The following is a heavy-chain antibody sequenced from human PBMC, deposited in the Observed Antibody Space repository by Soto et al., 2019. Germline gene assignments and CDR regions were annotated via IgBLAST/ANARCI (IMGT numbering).Heavy chain of an antibody. CDR3: ASFGPCTDGTCALDN. D-gene: IGHD2-8*01. CDR2: IYFTGST. CDR1: GGSISSYY. J-gene: IGHJ4*01. V-gene: IGHV4-59*12. Sequence: PSETLSLPCTVAGGSISSYYWSWIRQPPGKGLEWIGYIYFTGSTNYNPSLRSRVTKAVDTSKHQFSLKLTSVTAAASAVYYCASFGPCTDGTCALDNCGHRTLVTLSS.